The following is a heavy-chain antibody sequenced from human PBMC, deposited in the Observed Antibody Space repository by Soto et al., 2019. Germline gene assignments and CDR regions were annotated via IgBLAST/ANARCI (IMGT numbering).Heavy chain of an antibody. CDR2: ISGSNNNI. CDR1: GFTLRNYE. CDR3: ASERLCGADCYFFDN. Sequence: PVGSLRLSCAASGFTLRNYEMNWVRQAPGKGLEWISKISGSNNNIYYADSVRGRFTISRDNAKNSLYLQMNSLRAEDTAIYYCASERLCGADCYFFDNWGQGTQVTVSS. J-gene: IGHJ4*02. D-gene: IGHD2-21*02. V-gene: IGHV3-48*03.